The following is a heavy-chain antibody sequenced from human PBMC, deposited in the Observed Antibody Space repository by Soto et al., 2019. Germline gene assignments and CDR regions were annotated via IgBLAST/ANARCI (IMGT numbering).Heavy chain of an antibody. Sequence: QVQLVESGGGLVKPGGSLRLSCAASGFTFSDYYMSWIRQAPGKGLEWVSYISSSSSYTNYADSVKGRFTISRDNAKNSLYLQMNSLRAEDTAVYYCARDLMAVQDRHITIFGVVIINYYGMDVWGQGTTVTVSS. D-gene: IGHD3-3*01. J-gene: IGHJ6*02. CDR1: GFTFSDYY. CDR2: ISSSSSYT. CDR3: ARDLMAVQDRHITIFGVVIINYYGMDV. V-gene: IGHV3-11*06.